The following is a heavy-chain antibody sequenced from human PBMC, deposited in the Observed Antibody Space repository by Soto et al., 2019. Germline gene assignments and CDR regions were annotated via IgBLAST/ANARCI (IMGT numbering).Heavy chain of an antibody. J-gene: IGHJ4*02. CDR1: GGSISSSNW. V-gene: IGHV4-4*02. CDR3: ARIAAAGTKFGY. CDR2: IYHSGST. Sequence: QVQLQESGPGLVKPSGTLSLTCAVSGGSISSSNWWSWVRQPPGKGLEWIGEIYHSGSTNYNPSLKRRVNKSEDKSKNQFALKLSAVTAADPAVYYRARIAAAGTKFGYWGQGTLVTVSS. D-gene: IGHD6-13*01.